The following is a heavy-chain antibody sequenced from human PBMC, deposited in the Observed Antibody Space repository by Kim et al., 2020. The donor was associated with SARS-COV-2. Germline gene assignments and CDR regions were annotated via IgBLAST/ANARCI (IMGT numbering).Heavy chain of an antibody. D-gene: IGHD3-10*01. CDR1: GFTFSDYY. CDR2: ISSSGSYV. CDR3: ARVPFGDLSADYFDL. J-gene: IGHJ4*01. V-gene: IGHV3-11*01. Sequence: GGSLRLSCAASGFTFSDYYMTWVRQAPGKGLEWVSYISSSGSYVNYADSVKGRFTISRDNAKNSXYLQMSSLRAEDTALYYCARVPFGDLSADYFDLWG.